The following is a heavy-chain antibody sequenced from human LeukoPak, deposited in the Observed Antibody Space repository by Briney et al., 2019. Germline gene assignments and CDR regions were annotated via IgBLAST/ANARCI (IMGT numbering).Heavy chain of an antibody. Sequence: ASVKVSFKASGYTFTGYYMHWVRQAPGQGLEWMGWINPNSGGTHYVQEFQGRVTMTRDTSISTAHMELDGLRYDDTAVYYCTRGGDDEGPNYFDYWGQGTLVTVSS. J-gene: IGHJ4*02. V-gene: IGHV1-2*02. CDR1: GYTFTGYY. D-gene: IGHD3-10*01. CDR3: TRGGDDEGPNYFDY. CDR2: INPNSGGT.